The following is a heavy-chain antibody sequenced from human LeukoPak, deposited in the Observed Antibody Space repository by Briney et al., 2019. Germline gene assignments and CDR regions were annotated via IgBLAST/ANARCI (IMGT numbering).Heavy chain of an antibody. D-gene: IGHD1-26*01. J-gene: IGHJ4*02. CDR3: VREVVGASIGFDH. CDR2: ISSTSTYI. Sequence: PGGSLRLSCAASGFTFSAYNMILVRQAPGKGLEWVSSISSTSTYIYYADSVKGRFTISRDNAKNSLYLHMNSLRAEDTAVYYCVREVVGASIGFDHWGQGTLVSVSS. V-gene: IGHV3-21*01. CDR1: GFTFSAYN.